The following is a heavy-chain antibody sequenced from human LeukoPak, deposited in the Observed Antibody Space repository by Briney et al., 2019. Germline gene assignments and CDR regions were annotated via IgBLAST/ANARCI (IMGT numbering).Heavy chain of an antibody. D-gene: IGHD3-9*01. CDR1: GYTFTSYS. CDR3: AREVWDYDILTGYFDY. V-gene: IGHV1-18*04. Sequence: ASVKVSCKASGYTFTSYSFSWVRQAPGQGLEWMGWISAYNGNTNHAQKFQGRVTMTTDTSTSTAYMELRSLRSDDTAVYYCAREVWDYDILTGYFDYWGQGTLVTVSS. J-gene: IGHJ4*02. CDR2: ISAYNGNT.